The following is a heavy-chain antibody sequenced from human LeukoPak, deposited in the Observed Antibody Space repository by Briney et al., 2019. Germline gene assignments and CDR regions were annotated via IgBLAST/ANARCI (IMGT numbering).Heavy chain of an antibody. D-gene: IGHD5-12*01. V-gene: IGHV3-21*04. CDR2: ISSSSSYI. CDR3: ARGGYSGYDNYYYYYMDV. J-gene: IGHJ6*03. Sequence: DPGGSLRLSCAASGFTFSSYSMNWVRQAPGKGLEWVSSISSSSSYIYYADSVKGRFTISRDNAKNSLYLQMNSLRAEDTAVYYCARGGYSGYDNYYYYYMDVWGKGTTVTVSS. CDR1: GFTFSSYS.